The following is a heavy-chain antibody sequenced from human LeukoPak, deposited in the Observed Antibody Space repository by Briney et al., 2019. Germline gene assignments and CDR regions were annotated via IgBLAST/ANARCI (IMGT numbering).Heavy chain of an antibody. CDR3: ARVSITMIVVVTYYFDY. V-gene: IGHV3-7*01. Sequence: PGGSLRLSCAPSGFTFSSYWMSWVRQAPGKGLEWVANIKQDGSEKYYVDSVKGRFTISRDNAKNSLYLQMNSLRAEDTAVYYCARVSITMIVVVTYYFDYWGQGTLVTVSS. CDR2: IKQDGSEK. D-gene: IGHD3-22*01. CDR1: GFTFSSYW. J-gene: IGHJ4*02.